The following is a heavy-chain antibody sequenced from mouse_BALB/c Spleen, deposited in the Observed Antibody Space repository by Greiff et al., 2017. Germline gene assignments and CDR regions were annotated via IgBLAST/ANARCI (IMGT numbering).Heavy chain of an antibody. V-gene: IGHV5-12-1*01. CDR2: ISSGGGST. Sequence: EVQLVESRGGLVKPGGSLKLSCAASGFAFSSYDMSWVRQTPEKRLEWVAYISSGGGSTYYPDTVKGRFTISRDNAKNTLYLQMSSLKSEDTAMYYCARPHYYGSSPLYYYAMDYWGQGTSVTVSS. J-gene: IGHJ4*01. CDR3: ARPHYYGSSPLYYYAMDY. CDR1: GFAFSSYD. D-gene: IGHD1-1*01.